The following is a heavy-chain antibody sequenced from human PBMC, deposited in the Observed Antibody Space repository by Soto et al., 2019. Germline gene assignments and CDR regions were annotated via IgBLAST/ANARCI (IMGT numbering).Heavy chain of an antibody. V-gene: IGHV1-69*01. CDR3: AAELGFGKVSVV. CDR2: IIPLFGTT. J-gene: IGHJ6*02. D-gene: IGHD7-27*01. Sequence: QVQVVQSGVEVRRPGSSVKVSCKASGDTFKNCVISWVRQAPGQGLEWMGGIIPLFGTTDFAQRFQGRLTITTDESTTTAYMELSRLRSEDTATYYCAAELGFGKVSVVWGQGTTVIVSS. CDR1: GDTFKNCV.